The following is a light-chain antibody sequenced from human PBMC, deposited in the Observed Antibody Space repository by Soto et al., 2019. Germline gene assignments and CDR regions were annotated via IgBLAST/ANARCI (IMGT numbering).Light chain of an antibody. CDR3: QHSNCD. J-gene: IGKJ2*01. Sequence: DMPMTQSPTTLSASVGDRVTITCRASQNIRSWLAWYQQKPVTAPKVLIYDDSTLESGVPSRFRGSGFGTEFTLSLSSRQPDAFATDYCQHSNCDVGQGTKLEIK. CDR1: QNIRSW. V-gene: IGKV1-5*01. CDR2: DDS.